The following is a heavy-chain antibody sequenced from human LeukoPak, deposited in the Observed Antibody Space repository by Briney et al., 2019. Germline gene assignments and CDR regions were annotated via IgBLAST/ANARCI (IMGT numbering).Heavy chain of an antibody. CDR1: GFTFTTYA. V-gene: IGHV3-23*01. CDR3: AASITMIDDAFDF. CDR2: VSNSGATT. J-gene: IGHJ3*01. D-gene: IGHD3-22*01. Sequence: GGSLSLSCAASGFTFTTYAMNWVRQAPGKGLEWVSAVSNSGATTLYADSVKGRFTISRDNAKNTLYLQMSSLKVEDTAVYYCAASITMIDDAFDFWGRGTMVTVST.